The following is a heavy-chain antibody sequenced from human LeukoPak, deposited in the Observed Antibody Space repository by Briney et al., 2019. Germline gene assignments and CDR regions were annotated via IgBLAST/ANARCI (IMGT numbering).Heavy chain of an antibody. J-gene: IGHJ4*02. CDR3: ARVSGSYDYVWGSYRPEGNFDY. D-gene: IGHD3-16*02. V-gene: IGHV1-69*13. CDR2: IIPIFGTA. CDR1: GGTFSSYA. Sequence: SVKVSCKASGGTFSSYAISWVRQAPGQGLEWMGGIIPIFGTANYAQKFQGRVTITADESMSTAYMELSSLRSEDTAVYYCARVSGSYDYVWGSYRPEGNFDYWGQGTLVTVSS.